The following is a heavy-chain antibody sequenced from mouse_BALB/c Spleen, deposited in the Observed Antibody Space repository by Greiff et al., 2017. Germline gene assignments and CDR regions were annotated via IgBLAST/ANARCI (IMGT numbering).Heavy chain of an antibody. J-gene: IGHJ4*01. CDR2: ISTYYGDA. Sequence: GQLQQSGAELVRPGVSVKISCKGSGYTFTDYAMHWVKQSHAKSLEWIGVISTYYGDASYNQKFKGKATMTVDKSSSTAYMQLSSLTSEDSAVYFCAREGGSYAMDYWGQGTSVTVSS. CDR3: AREGGSYAMDY. V-gene: IGHV1S137*01. CDR1: GYTFTDYA. D-gene: IGHD1-1*02.